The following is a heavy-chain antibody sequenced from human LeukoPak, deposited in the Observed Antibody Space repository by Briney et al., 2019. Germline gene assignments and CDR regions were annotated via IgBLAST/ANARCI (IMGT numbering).Heavy chain of an antibody. CDR2: INTNTGNP. J-gene: IGHJ4*02. D-gene: IGHD4/OR15-4a*01. V-gene: IGHV7-4-1*02. CDR1: GYSFTGSA. CDR3: ARSLTYGEHPPFDF. Sequence: PGASVKVSCKASGYSFTGSAMNWVRQAPGQGLEWMGWINTNTGNPTYAQGFTGRFVFSLDTSVSTAYLQINSLKTEDSAVYYCARSLTYGEHPPFDFWGQGTLVTVSS.